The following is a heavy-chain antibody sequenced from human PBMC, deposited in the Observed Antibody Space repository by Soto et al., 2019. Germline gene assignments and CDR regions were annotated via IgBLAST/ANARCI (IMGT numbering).Heavy chain of an antibody. Sequence: QVQLVQSGAEVKEPGSSVKVSCKSTGDLFNNDAFNWVRQAPGQGLEWMCRISPLFSTTNYAQKFQGRVTICADELTTIVYLEVSNLESEDTAMYYCAESSSVAAAGYFKFLGQGHMVTVAP. J-gene: IGHJ4*02. CDR1: GDLFNNDA. V-gene: IGHV1-69*01. D-gene: IGHD6-13*01. CDR2: ISPLFSTT. CDR3: AESSSVAAAGYFKF.